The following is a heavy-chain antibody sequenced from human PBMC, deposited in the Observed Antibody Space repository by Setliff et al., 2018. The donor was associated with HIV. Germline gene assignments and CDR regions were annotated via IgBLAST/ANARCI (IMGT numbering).Heavy chain of an antibody. D-gene: IGHD3-22*01. CDR2: ISTSSSFK. Sequence: LRLSCAASGFTFSSYSMNWVRQAPGKGPEWVSSISTSSSFKYYTDSVKGRFTISRDNAKNSLYLQMNSLRAEDTAVYYCARDHRPYFYDKAWFDPWGQGTLVTVSS. J-gene: IGHJ5*02. V-gene: IGHV3-21*01. CDR1: GFTFSSYS. CDR3: ARDHRPYFYDKAWFDP.